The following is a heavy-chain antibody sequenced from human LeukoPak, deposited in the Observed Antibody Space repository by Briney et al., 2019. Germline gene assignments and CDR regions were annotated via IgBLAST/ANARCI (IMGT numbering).Heavy chain of an antibody. CDR2: ISSSSSYI. J-gene: IGHJ4*02. Sequence: GGSLRLSCAASGFTFSSYSMNWVRQAPGKGLEWVSSISSSSSYIYYADSLKGRFTISGDKAKNSLYLQMNSLRAEDTAVYYCARGSHYYDSSGYYFIPDYFDYWGQGTLVTVSS. D-gene: IGHD3-22*01. CDR3: ARGSHYYDSSGYYFIPDYFDY. V-gene: IGHV3-21*01. CDR1: GFTFSSYS.